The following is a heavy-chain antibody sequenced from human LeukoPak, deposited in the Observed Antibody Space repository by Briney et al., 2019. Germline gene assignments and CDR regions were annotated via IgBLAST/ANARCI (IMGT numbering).Heavy chain of an antibody. CDR3: AIVIAAAGRDY. J-gene: IGHJ4*02. D-gene: IGHD6-13*01. CDR2: ISGSGGST. Sequence: GGSLRLSCAASGFTFSSYAMSWVCQAPGKGLEWVSAISGSGGSTYYADSVKGRFTISRDNSKNTLYLQMNSLRAEDTAVYYCAIVIAAAGRDYWGQGTLVTVSS. V-gene: IGHV3-23*01. CDR1: GFTFSSYA.